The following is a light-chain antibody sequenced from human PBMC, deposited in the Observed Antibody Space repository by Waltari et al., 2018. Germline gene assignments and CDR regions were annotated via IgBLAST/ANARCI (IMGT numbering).Light chain of an antibody. J-gene: IGLJ3*02. CDR3: QSFDNYVSGGTV. CDR2: GNT. CDR1: SSNIGEGHD. Sequence: QSVLTQPPSVSGAPGQRVTISCTGSSSNIGEGHDVHGYQGLPGTAPKLLIYGNTNRPSGVPDRSSGSKSGTSASLAITGLQAEDEADYFCQSFDNYVSGGTVFGGGTKLAVL. V-gene: IGLV1-40*01.